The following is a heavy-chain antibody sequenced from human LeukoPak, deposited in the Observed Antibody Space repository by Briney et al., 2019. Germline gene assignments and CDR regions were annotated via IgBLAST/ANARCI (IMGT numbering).Heavy chain of an antibody. CDR2: ISGSGGST. V-gene: IGHV3-23*01. CDR3: AKDPEETSGNTAPMGY. D-gene: IGHD5-18*01. J-gene: IGHJ4*02. Sequence: GGSLRLSCAASGFTFSSYAMSWVRQAPGKGLEWVSAISGSGGSTYYADSVKGRFTISRDNSKNTLYLQMNSLRAEDTAVYYCAKDPEETSGNTAPMGYWGQGTLVTVSS. CDR1: GFTFSSYA.